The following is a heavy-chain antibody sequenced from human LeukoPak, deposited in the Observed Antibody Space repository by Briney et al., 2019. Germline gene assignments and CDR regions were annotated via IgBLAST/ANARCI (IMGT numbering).Heavy chain of an antibody. J-gene: IGHJ6*02. CDR2: IKQDGSEK. Sequence: GGSLRLSCAASGFTFSSYWMSWVRQAPGKGLEWVANIKQDGSEKYYVDSVKGRFTISRDNAKNSLYLQMNSLRAEDTAVYYCARDALCSGGSCYLSYYYYYGKDVWGQGTTVTVSS. V-gene: IGHV3-7*01. CDR3: ARDALCSGGSCYLSYYYYYGKDV. CDR1: GFTFSSYW. D-gene: IGHD2-15*01.